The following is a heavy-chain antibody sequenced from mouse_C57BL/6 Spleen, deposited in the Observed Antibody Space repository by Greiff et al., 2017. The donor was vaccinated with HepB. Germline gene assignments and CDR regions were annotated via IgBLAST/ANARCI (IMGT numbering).Heavy chain of an antibody. CDR2: ISYDGSN. D-gene: IGHD1-1*01. Sequence: ESGPGLVKPSQSLSLTCSVTGYSITSGYYWNWIRQFPGNKLEWMGYISYDGSNNYNPSLKNRISITRDTSKNQFFLKLNSVTTEDTATYYCARAPYFYFDYWGQGTTLTVSS. J-gene: IGHJ2*01. V-gene: IGHV3-6*01. CDR1: GYSITSGYY. CDR3: ARAPYFYFDY.